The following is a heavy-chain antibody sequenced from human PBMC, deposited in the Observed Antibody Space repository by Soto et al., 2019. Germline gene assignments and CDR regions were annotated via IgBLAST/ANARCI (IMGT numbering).Heavy chain of an antibody. CDR2: ISYDGSNK. Sequence: QVQLVESGGGVVQPGRSLRLSCAASRFTFSSYGMHWVRQAPGKGLEWVAVISYDGSNKYYADSVKGRFTISRDNSKNTLYLQMNSLRAEDTAVYYCAKDEVGCCSGGTCYARYYYYGMDVWGQGATVTVSS. CDR3: AKDEVGCCSGGTCYARYYYYGMDV. D-gene: IGHD2-15*01. V-gene: IGHV3-30*18. CDR1: RFTFSSYG. J-gene: IGHJ6*02.